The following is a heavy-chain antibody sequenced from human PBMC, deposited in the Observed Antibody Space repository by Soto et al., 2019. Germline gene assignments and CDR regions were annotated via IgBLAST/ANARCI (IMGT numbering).Heavy chain of an antibody. J-gene: IGHJ5*02. V-gene: IGHV4-34*01. CDR2: INHSGST. D-gene: IGHD5-12*01. Sequence: QVQLQQWGAGLLKPSETLSLTCAVYGGSFSGYYWSWIRQPPGKGLEWIGEINHSGSTNYNPSLKSLVTISVDTSNNQFSLKLSSVTAADTAVYYCARAHRWLQLGGRCCFDPWGQGTLVTVSS. CDR1: GGSFSGYY. CDR3: ARAHRWLQLGGRCCFDP.